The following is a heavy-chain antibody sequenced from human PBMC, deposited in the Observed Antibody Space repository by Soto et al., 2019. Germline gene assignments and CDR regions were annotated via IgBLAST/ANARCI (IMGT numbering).Heavy chain of an antibody. CDR3: ATDPYCSGGSCYSSPLDY. Sequence: ASVKVSCKASGGTFSSYAISWVRQAPGQGLEWMGGIIPIVGTANYAQKFQGRVTMTEDTSTSTAYMELSSLRSEDTAVYYCATDPYCSGGSCYSSPLDYWGQGTLVTVS. J-gene: IGHJ4*02. CDR2: IIPIVGTA. V-gene: IGHV1-69*06. CDR1: GGTFSSYA. D-gene: IGHD2-15*01.